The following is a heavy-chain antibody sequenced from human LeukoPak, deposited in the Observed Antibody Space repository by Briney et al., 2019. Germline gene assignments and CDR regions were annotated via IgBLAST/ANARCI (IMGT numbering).Heavy chain of an antibody. CDR1: GFTVSSNY. CDR3: AREGATTSFDY. J-gene: IGHJ4*02. D-gene: IGHD1-26*01. CDR2: IYSGGST. V-gene: IGHV3-53*01. Sequence: GGSLRLSCAASGFTVSSNYMNWVRQAPGKGLEWVSVIYSGGSTYYADSVKGRFTISRDNSKNTLYLQMNSLRAEDTAVYYCAREGATTSFDYWGQGTLVTVSS.